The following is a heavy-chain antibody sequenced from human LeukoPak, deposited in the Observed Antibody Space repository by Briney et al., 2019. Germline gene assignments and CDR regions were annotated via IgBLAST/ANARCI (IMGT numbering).Heavy chain of an antibody. CDR3: ARETIFGVAEGFDY. D-gene: IGHD3-3*01. CDR1: GFTFSSYS. V-gene: IGHV3-48*04. Sequence: PGGSLRLSCAASGFTFSSYSMNWVRQAPGKGLEWVSYISSSGSTIYYADSVKGRFTISRDNAKNSLYLQMNSLRAEDTAVYYCARETIFGVAEGFDYWGQGTLVTVSS. CDR2: ISSSGSTI. J-gene: IGHJ4*02.